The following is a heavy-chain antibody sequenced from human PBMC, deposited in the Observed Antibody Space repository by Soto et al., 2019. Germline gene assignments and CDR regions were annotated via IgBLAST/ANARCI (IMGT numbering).Heavy chain of an antibody. D-gene: IGHD3-3*01. Sequence: PSATLSLTCAVYGGSFSGYYWSWIRQPPGKGLEWIGEINHSGSTNYNPSLKSRVTISVDTSKNQFSLKLSSVTAADTAAYYCARVGRITIFGVVIIDYYYGMDVWGQGTTVT. V-gene: IGHV4-34*01. J-gene: IGHJ6*02. CDR2: INHSGST. CDR3: ARVGRITIFGVVIIDYYYGMDV. CDR1: GGSFSGYY.